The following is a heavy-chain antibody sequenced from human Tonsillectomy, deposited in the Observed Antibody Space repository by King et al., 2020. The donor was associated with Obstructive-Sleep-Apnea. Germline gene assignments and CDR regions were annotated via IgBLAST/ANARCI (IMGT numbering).Heavy chain of an antibody. CDR1: GFTFSSFP. CDR2: IDRSGGSI. J-gene: IGHJ4*02. CDR3: LKGDRNSGWTN. V-gene: IGHV3-23*04. Sequence: VQLVESGGGLVQPGGSLRVSSAASGFTFSSFPMSWVRQAPGKGLEWVSAIDRSGGSITYADSVKGRFTISRDNSNNTLYLQMNSLRAEVTAVYYCLKGDRNSGWTNWGQGTLVTVSS. D-gene: IGHD6-19*01.